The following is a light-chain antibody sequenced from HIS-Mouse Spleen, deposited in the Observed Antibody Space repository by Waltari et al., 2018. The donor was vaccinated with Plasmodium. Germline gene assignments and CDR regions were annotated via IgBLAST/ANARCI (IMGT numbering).Light chain of an antibody. J-gene: IGKJ2*01. V-gene: IGKV1-6*01. CDR1: QGIRND. CDR3: LQDYNYPYT. CDR2: AAS. Sequence: AIQMTQSPSSLSASVGDRVPLTCRASQGIRNDLGWYQQKPGKAPKLLISAASSLQSGVPSRFSGSGSGTDFTLTISSLQPEDFATYYCLQDYNYPYTFGQGTKLEIK.